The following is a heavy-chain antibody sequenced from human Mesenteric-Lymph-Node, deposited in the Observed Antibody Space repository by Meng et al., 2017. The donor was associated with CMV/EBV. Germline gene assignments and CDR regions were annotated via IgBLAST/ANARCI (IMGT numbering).Heavy chain of an antibody. CDR2: INHSGST. Sequence: QVVLRQVGAGLLKPSGTLSVTCAVYGGSFSGYYWNWIRQSPEKGLEWIGEINHSGSTTYNPSFTSRIIISVDTSTNQISLNMSSVTAADTAVYYCARGSSYDILTGYFDYWGQGALVTVSS. V-gene: IGHV4-34*01. D-gene: IGHD3-9*01. CDR1: GGSFSGYY. CDR3: ARGSSYDILTGYFDY. J-gene: IGHJ4*02.